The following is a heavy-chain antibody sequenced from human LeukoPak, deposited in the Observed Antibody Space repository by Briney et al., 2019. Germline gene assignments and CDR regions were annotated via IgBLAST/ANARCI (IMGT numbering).Heavy chain of an antibody. V-gene: IGHV4-31*03. CDR3: ARDGRNYGDFFAFDY. Sequence: SETLSLTCTVSGGSISSGGYYWGWIRQHPERGLEWIGYIYFSGSTYYNPSLKSRVTISVDTSKNQFSLKLSSVTAADTAVYYCARDGRNYGDFFAFDYWGQGTLVTVSS. CDR1: GGSISSGGYY. J-gene: IGHJ4*02. D-gene: IGHD4-17*01. CDR2: IYFSGST.